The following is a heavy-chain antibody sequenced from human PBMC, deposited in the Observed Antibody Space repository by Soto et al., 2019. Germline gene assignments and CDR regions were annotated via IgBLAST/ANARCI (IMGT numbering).Heavy chain of an antibody. CDR1: GFTFSSYA. D-gene: IGHD3-10*01. V-gene: IGHV3-23*01. J-gene: IGHJ4*02. CDR2: ISGSGGST. Sequence: GGSLRLSCAASGFTFSSYAMSWVRQAPGKGLEWVSAISGSGGSTYYADSVKGRFTISRDNSKNTLYLQMNSLRAEDTAVYYCAKGGVTMFRGVNRDWGYYFDYWGQGTLVTVSS. CDR3: AKGGVTMFRGVNRDWGYYFDY.